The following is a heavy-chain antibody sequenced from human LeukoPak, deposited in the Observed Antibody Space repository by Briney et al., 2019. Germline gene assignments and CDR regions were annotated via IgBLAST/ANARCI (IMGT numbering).Heavy chain of an antibody. Sequence: GRSLRLPCAASGFTFRSYGMHWVRQAPGKGLEWVAVISYDGSNKYYADSVKGRFTISRDNSKNTLYLQMNSLRAEDTAVYYCATARQYSNSWYSDYWGQGTLVTVSS. CDR2: ISYDGSNK. V-gene: IGHV3-30*03. D-gene: IGHD6-13*01. J-gene: IGHJ4*02. CDR3: ATARQYSNSWYSDY. CDR1: GFTFRSYG.